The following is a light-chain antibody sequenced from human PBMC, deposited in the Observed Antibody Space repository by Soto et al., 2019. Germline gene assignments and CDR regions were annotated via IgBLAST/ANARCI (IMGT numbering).Light chain of an antibody. CDR1: QSISRY. J-gene: IGKJ1*01. CDR2: GAS. CDR3: QQYGSSTWT. Sequence: EIGCTQSPGTLSFSPGERNTLPCRASQSISRYLAWYQQKPGQGPRLLIYGASSRATGIPDRFSGSGSGTDFTLTISRLEPEDFAVYYCQQYGSSTWTFGQGTKVDIK. V-gene: IGKV3-20*01.